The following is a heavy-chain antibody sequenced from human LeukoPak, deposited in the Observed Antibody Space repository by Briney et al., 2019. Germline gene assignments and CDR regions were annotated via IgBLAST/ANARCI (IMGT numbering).Heavy chain of an antibody. J-gene: IGHJ4*02. Sequence: ASVKVSCKASGGTFSSYAISWVRPAPGQGLEWMGRIIPILGIANYAQKFQGRVTITADKSTSTAYMELSSLRSEDTAVYYCASASSGYLSFDYWGQGTLVTVSS. V-gene: IGHV1-69*04. CDR3: ASASSGYLSFDY. CDR1: GGTFSSYA. CDR2: IIPILGIA. D-gene: IGHD3-22*01.